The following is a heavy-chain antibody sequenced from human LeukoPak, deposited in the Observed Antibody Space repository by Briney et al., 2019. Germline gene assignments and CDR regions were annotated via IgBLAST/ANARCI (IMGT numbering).Heavy chain of an antibody. Sequence: PSETLSLTCTVSGGSISSSSYYWSWIRQPPRKGLEWIGYIYYSGRTSYNPSLKSRVTISADTPKNQFSLKLSSVTAADTAVYYCARGYCSGGSCPNFDYWGQGTLVTVSS. CDR3: ARGYCSGGSCPNFDY. CDR1: GGSISSSSYY. J-gene: IGHJ4*02. D-gene: IGHD2-15*01. V-gene: IGHV4-61*01. CDR2: IYYSGRT.